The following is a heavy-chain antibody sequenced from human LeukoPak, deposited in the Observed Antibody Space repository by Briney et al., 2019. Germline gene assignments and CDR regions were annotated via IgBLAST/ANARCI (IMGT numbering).Heavy chain of an antibody. V-gene: IGHV3-48*03. CDR3: ARDGYSYGNYYYYYMDV. Sequence: GGSLRLSCAASGFTFSSYEMNWVRQAPGKGLEWVSYISSSGSTIYYADSVKGRFTISRDNAKNSLYLQMNSLRAEDTALYYCARDGYSYGNYYYYYMDVWGKGTTVTVSS. CDR1: GFTFSSYE. J-gene: IGHJ6*03. D-gene: IGHD5-18*01. CDR2: ISSSGSTI.